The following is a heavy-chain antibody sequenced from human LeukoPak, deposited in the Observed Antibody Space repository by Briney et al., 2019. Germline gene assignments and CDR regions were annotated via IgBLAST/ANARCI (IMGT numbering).Heavy chain of an antibody. CDR3: ARFGDLWAFDI. V-gene: IGHV4-59*01. CDR2: IYYSGST. D-gene: IGHD3-10*01. CDR1: GGSIISDY. J-gene: IGHJ3*02. Sequence: SETLSLTCSVSGGSIISDYWHWIRQPPGKGLEWIGYIYYSGSTNYNPSLKSRVTISVDTSKNQFSLKLSSVTAADTAVYYCARFGDLWAFDIWGQGTVVTVSS.